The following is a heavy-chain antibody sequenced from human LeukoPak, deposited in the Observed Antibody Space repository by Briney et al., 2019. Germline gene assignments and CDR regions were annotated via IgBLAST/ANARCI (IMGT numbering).Heavy chain of an antibody. V-gene: IGHV4-39*01. CDR3: ARSYHYYAYFDY. D-gene: IGHD3-22*01. J-gene: IGHJ4*02. CDR2: IYSSGST. Sequence: PSETLSLTCAVSGASVSGSNYYWGWIRQPPGKGLEWIGNIYSSGSTYYNASLQSRVAISIDTSKNQFSLKLSSLTAADTAVYYCARSYHYYAYFDYWGQGTLVTVSS. CDR1: GASVSGSNYY.